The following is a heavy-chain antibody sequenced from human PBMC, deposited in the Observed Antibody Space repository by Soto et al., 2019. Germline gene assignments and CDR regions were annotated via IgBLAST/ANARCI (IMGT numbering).Heavy chain of an antibody. V-gene: IGHV4-61*01. CDR1: GGSVSSGSYY. Sequence: QVQLQESGPGLVKPSETLSLTCTVSGGSVSSGSYYWSWIRQPPGKGLEWIGYIYYSGSTNYNPSLKRRVTISVDTSKNQFSLKLSSVTAADTAVYYCARGRGQLKYYYYGMDVWGQGTTVTVSS. CDR2: IYYSGST. CDR3: ARGRGQLKYYYYGMDV. D-gene: IGHD5-18*01. J-gene: IGHJ6*02.